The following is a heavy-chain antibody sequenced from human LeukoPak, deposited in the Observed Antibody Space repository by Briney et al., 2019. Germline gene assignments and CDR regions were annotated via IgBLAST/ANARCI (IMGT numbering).Heavy chain of an antibody. CDR1: GFPFSSFA. J-gene: IGHJ3*02. CDR2: NPSGSDVF. V-gene: IGHV3-23*01. D-gene: IGHD4-17*01. CDR3: VRDPNGNYVGSFEM. Sequence: GGSLRLSCAASGFPFSSFATMWLRQAPGMGLELISANPSGSDVFLYGDSVRGRFTISRDDSTNTLFLQMNNLRADDSAVYYCVRDPNGNYVGSFEMWGPGRTVTVSS.